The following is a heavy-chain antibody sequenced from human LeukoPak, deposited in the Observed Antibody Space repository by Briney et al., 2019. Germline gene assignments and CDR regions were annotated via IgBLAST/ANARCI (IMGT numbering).Heavy chain of an antibody. J-gene: IGHJ4*02. D-gene: IGHD4-11*01. CDR3: ANQRGSNYYYFDY. CDR2: ISGSDGST. CDR1: GFSFSNYG. Sequence: PGGSLRLSCAASGFSFSNYGMNWVRQAPGKGLEWVSSISGSDGSTNDADSVKGRFTISRDTSQNTLYLQMNSLRAEDTAVYYCANQRGSNYYYFDYWGQGTLVTVSS. V-gene: IGHV3-23*01.